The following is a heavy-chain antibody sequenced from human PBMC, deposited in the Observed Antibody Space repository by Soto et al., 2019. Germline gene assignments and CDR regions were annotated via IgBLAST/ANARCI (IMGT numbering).Heavy chain of an antibody. V-gene: IGHV4-34*01. Sequence: SETLSLTCAVYGGFLSESYWTWIRQPPGKGLEWIGEISHSGITNYKASLKSRVTMSVDKTKNDVSLKLTSVTAADTAVYYCARVLRGWFDPWGQGTPVTVSS. CDR1: GGFLSESY. J-gene: IGHJ5*02. CDR2: ISHSGIT. CDR3: ARVLRGWFDP.